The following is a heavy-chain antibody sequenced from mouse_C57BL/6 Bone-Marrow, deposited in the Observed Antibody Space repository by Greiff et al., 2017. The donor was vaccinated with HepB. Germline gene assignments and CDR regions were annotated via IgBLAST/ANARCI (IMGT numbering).Heavy chain of an antibody. CDR1: GYTFTSYG. D-gene: IGHD2-5*01. J-gene: IGHJ2*01. V-gene: IGHV1-81*01. CDR2: IYPRSGNT. CDR3: ARYDYSKTFDY. Sequence: VQLVESGAELARPGASVKLSCKASGYTFTSYGISWVKQRTGQGLEWIGEIYPRSGNTYYNEKFKGKATLTADKSSSTAYMELRSLTSEDSAVYFCARYDYSKTFDYWGQGTTLTVSS.